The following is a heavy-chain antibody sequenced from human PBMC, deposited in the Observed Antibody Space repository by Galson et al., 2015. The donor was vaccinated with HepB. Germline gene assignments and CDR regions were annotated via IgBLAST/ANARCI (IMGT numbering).Heavy chain of an antibody. CDR2: ISGSGGST. CDR1: GFTFSSYA. CDR3: AKSAKYGSGNYYYGMDV. J-gene: IGHJ6*02. D-gene: IGHD3-10*01. V-gene: IGHV3-23*01. Sequence: SLRLSCAASGFTFSSYAMSWVRQAPGKGLEWVSAISGSGGSTYYADSVKGRFTISRDNSKNTLYLQMNSLRAEDTAVYYCAKSAKYGSGNYYYGMDVWVQGTTVTVSS.